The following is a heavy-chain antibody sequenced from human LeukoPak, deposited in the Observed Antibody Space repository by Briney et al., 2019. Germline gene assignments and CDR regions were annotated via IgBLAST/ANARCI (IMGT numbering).Heavy chain of an antibody. V-gene: IGHV3-23*01. J-gene: IGHJ3*02. CDR3: ARNTSGFKLGDAFDI. Sequence: GGSLRLSCAASGFNFSSYAMTWVRQAPGKGLEWISAISGSAYSTSYADSVKGRFTISRDNSKNTFYLQMNSLRAEDTAIYYCARNTSGFKLGDAFDIWGQGTMVTVSS. D-gene: IGHD3-22*01. CDR2: ISGSAYST. CDR1: GFNFSSYA.